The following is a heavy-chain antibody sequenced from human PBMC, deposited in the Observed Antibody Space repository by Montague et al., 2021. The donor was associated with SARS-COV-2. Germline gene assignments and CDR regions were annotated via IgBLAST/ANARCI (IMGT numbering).Heavy chain of an antibody. D-gene: IGHD1-14*01. Sequence: PALVKPTQTLTLTCTLSGFSLSTSGMCMTWIRQPPGKALEWLARIDWDGDKYYNTSLKSRLTISKDTSKNLVVLTMTNMDPVDTATYYCARGPPDTYYYNGMDVWGRGTTVTVSS. CDR2: IDWDGDK. CDR3: ARGPPDTYYYNGMDV. J-gene: IGHJ6*02. V-gene: IGHV2-70*11. CDR1: GFSLSTSGMC.